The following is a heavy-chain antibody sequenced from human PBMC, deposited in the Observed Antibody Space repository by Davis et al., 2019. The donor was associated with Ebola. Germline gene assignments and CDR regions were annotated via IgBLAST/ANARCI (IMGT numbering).Heavy chain of an antibody. CDR3: ARNGIDGAEDGY. J-gene: IGHJ4*02. CDR2: INPNSGGT. D-gene: IGHD2-15*01. V-gene: IGHV1-2*02. Sequence: ASVKVSCKASGYTFTGYYMHWVRQAPGQGLEWMGWINPNSGGTNYAQKLQGRVTMTTGTSTSTAYMELRSLRSDDTAVYYCARNGIDGAEDGYWGQGTLVTVSS. CDR1: GYTFTGYY.